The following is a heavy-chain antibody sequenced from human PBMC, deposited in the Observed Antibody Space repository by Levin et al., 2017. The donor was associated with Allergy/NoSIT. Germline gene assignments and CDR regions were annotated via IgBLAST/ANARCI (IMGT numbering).Heavy chain of an antibody. CDR1: GGSISSNSYY. Sequence: SETLSLTCTVSGGSISSNSYYWGWIRQPPGKGLEWVVSISSSGSTYYNPSLKSRVTISVDTSKNHYSLKLSSVTAADTAVYYCARLGRGYSGYGESYFDYWGQGTLVTVSS. CDR2: ISSSGST. V-gene: IGHV4-39*02. CDR3: ARLGRGYSGYGESYFDY. J-gene: IGHJ4*02. D-gene: IGHD5-12*01.